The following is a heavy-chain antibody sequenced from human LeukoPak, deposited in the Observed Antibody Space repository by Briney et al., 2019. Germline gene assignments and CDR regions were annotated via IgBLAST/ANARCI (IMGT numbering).Heavy chain of an antibody. V-gene: IGHV3-66*01. CDR3: ARAVAGYYFDY. J-gene: IGHJ4*02. Sequence: GGSLRLSCAASEFSVSSNYMTWVRQAPGKGLEWVSIIYSGGSTHYADSVRGRFIISRDSSKNTLFLQMSSLRVEDTSVYYCARAVAGYYFDYWGQGTLVTVSS. CDR2: IYSGGST. CDR1: EFSVSSNY. D-gene: IGHD6-19*01.